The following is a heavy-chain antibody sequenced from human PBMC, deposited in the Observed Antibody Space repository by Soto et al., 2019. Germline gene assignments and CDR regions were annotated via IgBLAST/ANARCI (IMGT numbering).Heavy chain of an antibody. CDR1: GGTSSNSA. J-gene: IGHJ6*02. CDR2: IMPIFRTP. V-gene: IGHV1-69*12. D-gene: IGHD5-12*01. Sequence: QVQLEQSGAEVKKPGSSVKVSCKASGGTSSNSAISWVRQAPGQGLEWMGGIMPIFRTPDYAQKFQGRVTITADESTSTAYMELRGLRSDDTAVYYCASDKDRLQLGGNYYYILDVWGQGTTVTVSS. CDR3: ASDKDRLQLGGNYYYILDV.